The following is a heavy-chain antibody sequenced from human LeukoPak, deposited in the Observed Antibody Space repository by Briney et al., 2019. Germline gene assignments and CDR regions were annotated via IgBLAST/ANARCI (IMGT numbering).Heavy chain of an antibody. V-gene: IGHV1-69*04. CDR3: ASFAWLSRATYSFALDV. CDR2: IVPVVEIT. Sequence: SVKVSCKASGGTFIDYGFAWFRQAPGQGLEWMGRIVPVVEITYYAQPFHDRVTITADKTTSTTYMELSSLRSEDTAVYFCASFAWLSRATYSFALDVWGQGTTVAVSS. CDR1: GGTFIDYG. J-gene: IGHJ6*02. D-gene: IGHD3-9*01.